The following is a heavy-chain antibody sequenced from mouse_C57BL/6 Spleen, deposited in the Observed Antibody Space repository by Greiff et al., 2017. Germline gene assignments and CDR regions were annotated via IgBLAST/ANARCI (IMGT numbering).Heavy chain of an antibody. CDR3: ARKETAQATDYFDY. D-gene: IGHD3-2*02. V-gene: IGHV1-64*01. CDR2: IHPNSGST. CDR1: GYTFTSYW. J-gene: IGHJ2*01. Sequence: VQLQQPGAELVKPGASVKLSCKASGYTFTSYWMHWVKQRPGQGLEWIGMIHPNSGSTNYNGKFKSKATLTVDKSSSTAYMQLSSLTSEDSAVSYCARKETAQATDYFDYWGQGTTLTVSS.